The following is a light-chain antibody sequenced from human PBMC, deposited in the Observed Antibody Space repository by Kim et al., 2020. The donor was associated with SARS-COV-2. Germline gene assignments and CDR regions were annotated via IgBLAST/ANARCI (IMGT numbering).Light chain of an antibody. J-gene: IGLJ3*02. Sequence: PGQSITISCTGTSRDVGSYNLVSWYQQHPGKAPKLMIYEVTKRPSGVSNRFSGSKSGNTASLTISGLRAEDEADYYCCSYAGSTTSFGGGTQLTVL. CDR1: SRDVGSYNL. CDR3: CSYAGSTTS. CDR2: EVT. V-gene: IGLV2-23*02.